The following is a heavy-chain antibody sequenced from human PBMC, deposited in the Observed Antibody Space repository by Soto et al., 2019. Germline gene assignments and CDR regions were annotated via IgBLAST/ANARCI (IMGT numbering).Heavy chain of an antibody. Sequence: GASVKVSCKASGYTFTNYAVHWVRQAPGQRLEWMGWINAGYGNTKYSQKLQDRVTITRDTSASTAYMELSRLRSEDTAVYFCRVGGWNDDFEIWGQGTMVTVSS. J-gene: IGHJ3*02. CDR3: RVGGWNDDFEI. CDR2: INAGYGNT. D-gene: IGHD1-1*01. V-gene: IGHV1-3*01. CDR1: GYTFTNYA.